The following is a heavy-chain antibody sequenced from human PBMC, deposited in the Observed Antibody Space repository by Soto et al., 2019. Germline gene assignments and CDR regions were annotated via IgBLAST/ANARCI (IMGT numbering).Heavy chain of an antibody. D-gene: IGHD5-18*01. CDR1: GDTFTGYY. CDR3: ARLGAWFYTASSGPHNYSLDF. V-gene: IGHV1-2*04. J-gene: IGHJ6*02. CDR2: INPNSGGT. Sequence: GASVKGSCKASGDTFTGYYMHWERQAPGQGLERMGWINPNSGGTKYAQKFQGWVTMTRDTSISTAYMELSRLRSDDTAVYYCARLGAWFYTASSGPHNYSLDFCPQGTTVTVSS.